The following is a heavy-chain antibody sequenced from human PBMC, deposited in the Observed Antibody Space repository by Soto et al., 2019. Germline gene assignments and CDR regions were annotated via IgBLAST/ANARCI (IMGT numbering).Heavy chain of an antibody. CDR1: GFTFGDYA. J-gene: IGHJ5*02. CDR3: TREGGPGTPGNNWFDP. Sequence: GGSLRLSCTASGFTFGDYAMSWFRQAPGKGLEWVGFIRSKAYGGTTEYAASVKGRFTISRDDSNSIAYLQMNSLKTEDTAVYYCTREGGPGTPGNNWFDPWGQGTLVTVSS. CDR2: IRSKAYGGTT. D-gene: IGHD1-1*01. V-gene: IGHV3-49*03.